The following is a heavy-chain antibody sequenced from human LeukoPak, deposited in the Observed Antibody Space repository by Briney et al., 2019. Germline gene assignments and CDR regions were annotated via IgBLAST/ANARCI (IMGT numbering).Heavy chain of an antibody. CDR1: GFPFRTYS. D-gene: IGHD2-21*01. V-gene: IGHV3-30*04. J-gene: IGHJ3*02. Sequence: GGSLRLSCAASGFPFRTYSMHWVRQAPGKGLEWVAVISYDENNKYYADSVKGRFTISRDNSKNTLYLHMNSLRDEDTALYYCAGDRAYPNDVFNIWGQGTMITVS. CDR3: AGDRAYPNDVFNI. CDR2: ISYDENNK.